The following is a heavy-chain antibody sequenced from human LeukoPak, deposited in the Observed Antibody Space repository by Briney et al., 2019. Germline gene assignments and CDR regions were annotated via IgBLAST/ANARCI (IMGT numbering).Heavy chain of an antibody. V-gene: IGHV3-21*01. Sequence: GGSLRLSCAASGFTFSSYSMNWVRQAPGKGLEWVSSISSSSSYIYYADSVKGRFTISRDNAKNSLYLQMNSLRAEDTAVYYCARDLLPGYSSSWSYFQHWGQGTLVTVSS. CDR3: ARDLLPGYSSSWSYFQH. D-gene: IGHD6-13*01. J-gene: IGHJ1*01. CDR1: GFTFSSYS. CDR2: ISSSSSYI.